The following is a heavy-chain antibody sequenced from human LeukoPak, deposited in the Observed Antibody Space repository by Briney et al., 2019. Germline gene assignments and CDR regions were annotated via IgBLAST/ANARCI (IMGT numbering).Heavy chain of an antibody. CDR1: GFTFSDYA. V-gene: IGHV3-21*05. J-gene: IGHJ4*02. Sequence: PGGSLRLSCAASGFTFSDYAMKWVRQAPGKGLEWVSYISSRSTSIYYADSVKGRFTISRDNAKNSLYLQMNSLRAEDTAVYYCARETAVAGHHFDYWGQGTLVTVSS. D-gene: IGHD6-19*01. CDR3: ARETAVAGHHFDY. CDR2: ISSRSTSI.